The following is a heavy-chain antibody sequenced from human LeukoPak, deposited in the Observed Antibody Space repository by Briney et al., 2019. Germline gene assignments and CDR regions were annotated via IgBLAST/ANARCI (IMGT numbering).Heavy chain of an antibody. Sequence: GGSLRLSCVASGFTFTNYWMSWVRQAPGKGLEWVANIKRDGSEKYYVDSVKGRFTISRDNSKNTLYLQMNSLRAEDTAVYYCAKDLVVATRDYWGQGTLVTVSS. V-gene: IGHV3-7*03. J-gene: IGHJ4*02. CDR1: GFTFTNYW. CDR3: AKDLVVATRDY. D-gene: IGHD5-12*01. CDR2: IKRDGSEK.